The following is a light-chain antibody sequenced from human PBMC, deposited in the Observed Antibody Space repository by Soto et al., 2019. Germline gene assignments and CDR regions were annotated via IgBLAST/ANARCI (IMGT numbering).Light chain of an antibody. Sequence: IRMTQSPSSLSAAAGDRFTITCVASQGISNWLAWYQQKPGKAPKSLIYGASSLQSGVPSRFSGSGSGTDFTLTISSLQPEDSATYYCQRANSFPVTFGGGTKVDI. CDR2: GAS. V-gene: IGKV1-12*01. CDR3: QRANSFPVT. J-gene: IGKJ4*01. CDR1: QGISNW.